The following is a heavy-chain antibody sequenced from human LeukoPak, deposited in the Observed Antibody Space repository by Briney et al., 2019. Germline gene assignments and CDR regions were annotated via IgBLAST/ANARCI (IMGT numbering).Heavy chain of an antibody. J-gene: IGHJ5*02. CDR3: AKGYTSGWFPWFDP. Sequence: GGSLRLSCAASGFTFSRYAMSWVRQAPGKGLEWVSGISGSGDSTYNADSVKGRFSISRDNSKNTMYLQMNSLRAEDTAVYYCAKGYTSGWFPWFDPWGQGTLVTVPS. V-gene: IGHV3-23*01. CDR2: ISGSGDST. CDR1: GFTFSRYA. D-gene: IGHD6-19*01.